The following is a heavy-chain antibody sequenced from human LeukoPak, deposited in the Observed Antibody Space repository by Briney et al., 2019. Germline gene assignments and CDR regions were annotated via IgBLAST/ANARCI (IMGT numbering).Heavy chain of an antibody. CDR3: ARKNYYDSSGHPPGMDV. D-gene: IGHD3-22*01. Sequence: ASVKVSCKASGYTFTSYYMHWVRQAPGQGLEWMGIINPSGGSTSYAQKFQGRVTMTRDTSTSTVYMELSSLRSEDTAVYYCARKNYYDSSGHPPGMDVWGQGTTVTVSS. CDR2: INPSGGST. CDR1: GYTFTSYY. J-gene: IGHJ6*02. V-gene: IGHV1-46*01.